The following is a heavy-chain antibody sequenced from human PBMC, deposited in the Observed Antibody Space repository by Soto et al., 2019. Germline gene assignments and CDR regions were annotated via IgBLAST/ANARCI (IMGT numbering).Heavy chain of an antibody. V-gene: IGHV1-8*01. CDR3: AREGISGYIYYFDY. CDR1: GYTFTSYD. CDR2: MNPNSGNT. J-gene: IGHJ4*02. Sequence: GASVKVSCKASGYTFTSYDINWVRQATGQGLEWMGWMNPNSGNTGYAQKFQGRVTMTRNTSISTAYMELSSLRSEDTAVYYCAREGISGYIYYFDYWGQGTLVTVSS. D-gene: IGHD3-22*01.